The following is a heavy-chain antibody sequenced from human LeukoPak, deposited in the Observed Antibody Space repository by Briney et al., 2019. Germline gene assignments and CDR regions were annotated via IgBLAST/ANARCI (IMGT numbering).Heavy chain of an antibody. J-gene: IGHJ6*03. Sequence: PSETLSLTCSVSGDTLNSNTYYWRWLRQPPRKWLEWLGSIYYSGSTYYNPSLKSRVTISVDTSKNHVSLKLSSVTGADTAVYYCARMPGYSYYYMDVWGKGTTVTVSS. V-gene: IGHV4-39*07. CDR2: IYYSGST. CDR3: ARMPGYSYYYMDV. CDR1: GDTLNSNTYY. D-gene: IGHD5-18*01.